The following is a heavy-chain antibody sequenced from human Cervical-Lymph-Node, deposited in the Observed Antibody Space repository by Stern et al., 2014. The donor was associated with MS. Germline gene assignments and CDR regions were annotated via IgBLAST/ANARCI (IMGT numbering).Heavy chain of an antibody. Sequence: EVQLGESGGGVIQPGGSLRLSCTVSGFTVSRDYMTWVRQAPRPGLERVSLITNVGSTFYTDSVKGRFTISRDDSKNTVYLHMTSLRAEDTAMYYCARDTSSPERSDWWGQGTLVTVSS. D-gene: IGHD1-1*01. CDR3: ARDTSSPERSDW. CDR1: GFTVSRDY. CDR2: ITNVGST. J-gene: IGHJ4*02. V-gene: IGHV3-53*01.